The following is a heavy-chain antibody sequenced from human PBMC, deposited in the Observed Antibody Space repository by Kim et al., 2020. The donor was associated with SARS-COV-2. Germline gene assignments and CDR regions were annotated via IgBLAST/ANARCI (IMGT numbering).Heavy chain of an antibody. V-gene: IGHV1-46*01. CDR1: GYTFTSYY. CDR2: INPTGGST. Sequence: ASVKVSCKASGYTFTSYYIHWVRQAPGQGLEWMGIINPTGGSTNYAQRFQGRVTMTRDTSTSTVYMELSSLRFDDTAVYYCASWSSRSYRGMDVWGQGTTVIVSS. CDR3: ASWSSRSYRGMDV. D-gene: IGHD6-13*01. J-gene: IGHJ6*02.